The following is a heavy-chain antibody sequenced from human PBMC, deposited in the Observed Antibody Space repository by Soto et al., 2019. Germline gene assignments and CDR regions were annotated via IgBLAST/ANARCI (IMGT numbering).Heavy chain of an antibody. V-gene: IGHV3-21*01. CDR1: GFNFSTYS. CDR2: ITSSSTYI. J-gene: IGHJ6*03. Sequence: EVQLVESGGGLVKPGGSLRLSCAASGFNFSTYSMNWVRQAPGKGLEWVSSITSSSTYIYYSDSVKGRFTISRDNAKQSLYLQMNRRRAEGTAVYYCARDRGIFGVGDYYYYMDVWGKGTTVTVSS. CDR3: ARDRGIFGVGDYYYYMDV. D-gene: IGHD3-3*01.